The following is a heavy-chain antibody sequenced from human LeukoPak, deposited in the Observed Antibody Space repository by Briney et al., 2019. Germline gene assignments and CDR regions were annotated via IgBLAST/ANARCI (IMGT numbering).Heavy chain of an antibody. V-gene: IGHV1-69*04. Sequence: SSVKVSCKASGGTFSSYANIWVGQAPGHGREGIGRIIAILFISKYAQKFEVRVTITAEKSTTTAYMEMRSLRSEDMAVYYCGTEAIVVVTARDYWYFDLWGRGTLVTVPS. J-gene: IGHJ2*01. D-gene: IGHD2-21*02. CDR3: GTEAIVVVTARDYWYFDL. CDR1: GGTFSSYA. CDR2: IIAILFIS.